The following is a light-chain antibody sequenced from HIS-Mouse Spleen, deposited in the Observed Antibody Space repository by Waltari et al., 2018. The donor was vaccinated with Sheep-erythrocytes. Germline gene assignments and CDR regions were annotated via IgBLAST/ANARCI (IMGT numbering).Light chain of an antibody. CDR3: QAWDSSTAWV. CDR1: NIGSKS. Sequence: SYVLTQPPSVSVAPGQTARITCGGNNIGSKSVHWYQQKSGQAPVLVVYDDSDRPSGIPERFSGSNSGNTATLTISGTQAMDEADYYCQAWDSSTAWVFGGGTKLTVL. V-gene: IGLV3-21*02. J-gene: IGLJ3*02. CDR2: DDS.